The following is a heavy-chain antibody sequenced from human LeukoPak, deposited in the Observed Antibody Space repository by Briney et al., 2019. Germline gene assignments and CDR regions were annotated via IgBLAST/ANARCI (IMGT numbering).Heavy chain of an antibody. CDR3: TRDDYGDYYFDY. CDR2: IRSKTYGGAT. D-gene: IGHD4-17*01. Sequence: GGSLRLSCAASGFTFSSYAMSWVRQAPGKGLEWVGFIRSKTYGGATEYAASVKGRFTISRDDSRTIAYLQMNSLKTEDTAVYYCTRDDYGDYYFDYWGQGTLVTVSS. CDR1: GFTFSSYA. V-gene: IGHV3-49*04. J-gene: IGHJ4*02.